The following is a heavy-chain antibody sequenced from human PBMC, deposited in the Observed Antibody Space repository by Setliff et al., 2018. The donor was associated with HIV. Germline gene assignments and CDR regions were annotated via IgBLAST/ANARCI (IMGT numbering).Heavy chain of an antibody. D-gene: IGHD3-10*01. J-gene: IGHJ3*02. CDR2: ISAYNGNT. Sequence: ASVKVSCKASGYTFTSYGISWVRQAPGQGLEWMGWISAYNGNTNYAQKLQGRVTMTTDTSTGTAYMELRSLRSDDTAVYYCARDQITMVRGTLGAFDIWGQGTMVTVSS. V-gene: IGHV1-18*01. CDR3: ARDQITMVRGTLGAFDI. CDR1: GYTFTSYG.